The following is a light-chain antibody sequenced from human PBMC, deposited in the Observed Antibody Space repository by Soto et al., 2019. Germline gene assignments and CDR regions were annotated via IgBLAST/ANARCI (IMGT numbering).Light chain of an antibody. Sequence: EILMTQSPSTLSASPGERATLSCRASQSITSSLAWYQQKPGQAPRLLIYAASTLQRGVPARFSGSGSGTEFTLPITNRQPEDDATDYCQQQNNNRRRTFGGGTKVDIK. J-gene: IGKJ4*02. CDR1: QSITSS. V-gene: IGKV3-15*01. CDR3: QQQNNNRRRT. CDR2: AAS.